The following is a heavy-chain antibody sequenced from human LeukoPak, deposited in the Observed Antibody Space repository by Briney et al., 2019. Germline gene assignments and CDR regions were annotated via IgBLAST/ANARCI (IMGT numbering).Heavy chain of an antibody. V-gene: IGHV4-61*02. CDR1: GGSISSGSYY. D-gene: IGHD1-1*01. CDR3: ARTTTRLDY. Sequence: SQTLSLTCTVSGGSISSGSYYWTWIRQPAGKGLEWIGRIYTSGSTNYNPSLKSRVTISVDTSKNQFSLKLSSVTAADTAVYYCARTTTRLDYWGQGTLVTVSP. CDR2: IYTSGST. J-gene: IGHJ4*02.